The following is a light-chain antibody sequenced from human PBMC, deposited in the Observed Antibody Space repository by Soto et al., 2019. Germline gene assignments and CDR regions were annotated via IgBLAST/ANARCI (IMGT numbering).Light chain of an antibody. Sequence: DIQMTQSPSTVSAYVGDSVTITCRASQSITTWLAWYQQRPGKAPKLLIYKASTLKSGVPSRFSGSGSGTEFTLTISSLQPDDFATYYCQHYNSYSEAFGQGTKVDNK. CDR2: KAS. V-gene: IGKV1-5*03. CDR3: QHYNSYSEA. CDR1: QSITTW. J-gene: IGKJ1*01.